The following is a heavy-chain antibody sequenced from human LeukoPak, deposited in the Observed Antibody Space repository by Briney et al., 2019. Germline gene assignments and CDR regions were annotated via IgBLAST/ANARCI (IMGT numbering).Heavy chain of an antibody. V-gene: IGHV3-20*01. CDR2: INWNGGST. CDR1: GGSFSGYY. D-gene: IGHD6-19*01. J-gene: IGHJ4*02. CDR3: AREATYSSGWYDFDY. Sequence: ETLSLTCAVYGGSFSGYYWSWVRQAPGKGLEWVSGINWNGGSTGYADSVKGRFTISRDNAKNSLYLQMNSLRAEDTALYHCAREATYSSGWYDFDYWGQGTLVTVSS.